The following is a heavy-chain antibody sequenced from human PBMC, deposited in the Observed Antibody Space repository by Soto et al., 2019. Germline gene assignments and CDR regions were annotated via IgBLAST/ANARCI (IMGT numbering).Heavy chain of an antibody. CDR2: INGGHGNT. Sequence: QVQLVQSGAEVKKPGASVKVSCKASGYSFTSYAVHWVRQAPGQRLEWMGWINGGHGNTKYSQKFQGRVTITRDTFASTAYMELSSLRSEDTAVYYCARGGYAYLMVVDYWGQGTLVTVSS. D-gene: IGHD5-12*01. CDR1: GYSFTSYA. V-gene: IGHV1-3*01. CDR3: ARGGYAYLMVVDY. J-gene: IGHJ4*02.